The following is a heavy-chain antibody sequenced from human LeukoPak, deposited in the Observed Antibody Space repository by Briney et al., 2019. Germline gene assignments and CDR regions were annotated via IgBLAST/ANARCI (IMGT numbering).Heavy chain of an antibody. J-gene: IGHJ4*02. CDR2: IYYSGST. D-gene: IGHD3-10*01. CDR1: GGSISSYY. V-gene: IGHV4-59*01. Sequence: KPSETLSLTCTVSGGSISSYYWSWIRQPPGKGLEWIGYIYYSGSTNYNPSLKSRVTISVDTSKNQFSLKLSSVTAADTAVYCCAGAMVLGLVDYWGQGTLVTVSS. CDR3: AGAMVLGLVDY.